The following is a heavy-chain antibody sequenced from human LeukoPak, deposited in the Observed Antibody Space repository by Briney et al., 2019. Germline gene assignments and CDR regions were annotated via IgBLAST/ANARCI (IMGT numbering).Heavy chain of an antibody. CDR3: TREPLF. D-gene: IGHD1-14*01. V-gene: IGHV3-30*03. J-gene: IGHJ4*02. CDR2: ISYDGSTK. CDR1: GFTFGSHG. Sequence: PGGSLRLSCAASGFTFGSHGLHWVRQAPGKGLEWVAFISYDGSTKYYADSVKGRFTISRDNSENTLYLQMNSLKAADTAVYYCTREPLFWGQGTLVTVSS.